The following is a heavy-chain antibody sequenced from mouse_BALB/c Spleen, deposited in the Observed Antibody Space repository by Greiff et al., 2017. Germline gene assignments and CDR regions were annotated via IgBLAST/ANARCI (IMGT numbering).Heavy chain of an antibody. CDR2: IYPGNSDT. CDR1: GYTFTSYW. J-gene: IGHJ3*01. Sequence: EVQLQQSGTVLARPGASVKMSCKASGYTFTSYWMHWVKQRPGQGLEWIGAIYPGNSDTSYNQKFKGKAKLTAVTSTSTAYMELSSLTNEDSAVYYCREGNGYGGWFAYWGQGTLVTVSA. D-gene: IGHD2-2*01. CDR3: REGNGYGGWFAY. V-gene: IGHV1-5*01.